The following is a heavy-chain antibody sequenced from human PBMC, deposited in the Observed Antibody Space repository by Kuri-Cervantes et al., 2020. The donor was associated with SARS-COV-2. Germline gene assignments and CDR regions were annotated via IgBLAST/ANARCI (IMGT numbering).Heavy chain of an antibody. D-gene: IGHD3/OR15-3a*01. CDR3: SGRVDFSSVDY. V-gene: IGHV4-4*07. CDR2: IYTSGST. CDR1: GGSISSYY. J-gene: IGHJ4*02. Sequence: GSLRLSCTVSGGSISSYYWSWIRQPAGKGLEWIGRIYTSGSTNYNPSLKSRVTMSADTSKNQFSLRLSSVTAADTAVYYCSGRVDFSSVDYWGQGALVTVSS.